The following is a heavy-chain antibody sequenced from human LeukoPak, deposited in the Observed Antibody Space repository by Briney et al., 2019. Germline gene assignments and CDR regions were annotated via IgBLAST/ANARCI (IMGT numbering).Heavy chain of an antibody. CDR3: AREKIGSGYGQDLDY. CDR2: ISAYNGNT. D-gene: IGHD5-12*01. Sequence: ASVNVSCKASGYTFTSYGISWVPQAPGQGLEWMGWISAYNGNTNYAQKLQGRVTMTTDTSTSTAYMELRSLRSDDTAVYYCAREKIGSGYGQDLDYWGQGTLVTVSS. CDR1: GYTFTSYG. J-gene: IGHJ4*02. V-gene: IGHV1-18*01.